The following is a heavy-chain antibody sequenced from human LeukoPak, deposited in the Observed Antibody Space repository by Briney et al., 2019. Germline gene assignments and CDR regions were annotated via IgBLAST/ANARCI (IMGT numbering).Heavy chain of an antibody. CDR2: ISYDGSNK. CDR1: GFTFSGYG. J-gene: IGHJ4*02. D-gene: IGHD5-12*01. Sequence: GGSLRLSCAASGFTFSGYGMHWVRQTPGKGLEWVAVISYDGSNKYYADSVKGRFTISRDNSKNTVHLQMNSLRAEDTAVYYCAKGGKWPRFGPEYWGQGTLVTVSS. V-gene: IGHV3-30*18. CDR3: AKGGKWPRFGPEY.